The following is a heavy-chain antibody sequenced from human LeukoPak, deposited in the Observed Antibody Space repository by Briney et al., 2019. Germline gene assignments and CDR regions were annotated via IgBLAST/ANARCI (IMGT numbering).Heavy chain of an antibody. Sequence: GESLKISCKGSGYSFTSYWIGWVRQMPGKGLEWMGIIYPGDSDTRYSPSFQGQVTISADKSISTAYLQWSSLRASDTAMYYCARTYSPPDGEFDYWGQGTLVTVSS. D-gene: IGHD3-10*01. J-gene: IGHJ4*02. CDR3: ARTYSPPDGEFDY. CDR1: GYSFTSYW. V-gene: IGHV5-51*01. CDR2: IYPGDSDT.